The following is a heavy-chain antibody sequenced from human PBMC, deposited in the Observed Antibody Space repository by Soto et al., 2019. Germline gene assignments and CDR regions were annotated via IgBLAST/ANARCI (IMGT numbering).Heavy chain of an antibody. J-gene: IGHJ4*02. V-gene: IGHV1-69*13. CDR2: IIPIFTTT. CDR3: ARGHDYGDYERYFDY. Sequence: SVNVSCKASGGSFITYTINWVRQAPGQGLEWMGGIIPIFTTTDYAQKFQGRVTITADESTSTAYMELSSLRSEDTAVYYCARGHDYGDYERYFDYWGQGTLVTVSS. D-gene: IGHD4-17*01. CDR1: GGSFITYT.